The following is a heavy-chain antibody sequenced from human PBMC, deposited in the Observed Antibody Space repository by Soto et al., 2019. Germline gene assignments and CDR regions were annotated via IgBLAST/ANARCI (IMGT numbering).Heavy chain of an antibody. CDR3: ARGGNYYGSGSYNYYYGMDV. Sequence: SETLSLTCAVYGGYFSGYYWSWIRQPPGKRLEWIGEINHSGSTNYNPSLKSRVTISVDTSKNQFSLKLSSVTAADTAVYYCARGGNYYGSGSYNYYYGMDVWGQGTTVTVSS. CDR1: GGYFSGYY. CDR2: INHSGST. V-gene: IGHV4-34*01. J-gene: IGHJ6*02. D-gene: IGHD3-10*01.